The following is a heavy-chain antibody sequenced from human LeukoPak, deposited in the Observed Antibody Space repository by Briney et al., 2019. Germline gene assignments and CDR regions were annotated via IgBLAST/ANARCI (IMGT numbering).Heavy chain of an antibody. J-gene: IGHJ4*02. CDR3: ATKRGYSYGLDY. CDR2: THSGGST. V-gene: IGHV3-53*01. D-gene: IGHD5-18*01. Sequence: GGSLRLSCAASGFTVSSYYMSWVRQAPGKGLEWVSVTHSGGSTYYADSVKGRFTISSDNSKNTLYLQMNSLRADDTAVYYCATKRGYSYGLDYWGQGTLVTVSS. CDR1: GFTVSSYY.